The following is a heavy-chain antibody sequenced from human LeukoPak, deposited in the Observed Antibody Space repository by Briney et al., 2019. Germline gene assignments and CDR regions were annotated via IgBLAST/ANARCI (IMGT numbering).Heavy chain of an antibody. D-gene: IGHD6-13*01. CDR3: ARDTGRTILYSSSWYAFVFDY. J-gene: IGHJ4*02. Sequence: ASVKVSRKASGYTLTGYYMHWVRQAPGQGLECMGWINPNSGGTNYAQKFQGRVTMTRDTSISTAYMELSRLRSDDTAVYYCARDTGRTILYSSSWYAFVFDYWGQGTLVTVSS. V-gene: IGHV1-2*02. CDR1: GYTLTGYY. CDR2: INPNSGGT.